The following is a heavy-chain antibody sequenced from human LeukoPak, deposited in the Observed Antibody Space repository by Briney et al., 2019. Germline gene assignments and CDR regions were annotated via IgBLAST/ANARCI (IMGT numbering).Heavy chain of an antibody. Sequence: ASVKVSCKASGYTFSSNYMHWVRQAPGQGLEWMGIIEPSAGSTGYAQKFQGRVTMTRDTSTSTVYMELSSLRSEDTAVYYCARDRLASGEKDFDYWGQGTLVTVSS. CDR2: IEPSAGST. J-gene: IGHJ4*02. D-gene: IGHD2-15*01. CDR1: GYTFSSNY. CDR3: ARDRLASGEKDFDY. V-gene: IGHV1-46*01.